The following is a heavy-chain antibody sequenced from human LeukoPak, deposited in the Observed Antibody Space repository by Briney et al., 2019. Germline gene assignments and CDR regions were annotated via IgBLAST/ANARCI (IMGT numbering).Heavy chain of an antibody. V-gene: IGHV1-18*01. Sequence: ASVKVSCKASGYTFTSYGISWVRQAPGQGLEWMXWISAYNGNTNYAQKLQGRVTMTTDTSTSTAYMELRSLRSDDTAVYYCARDRGIAVAGVNDYWGQGTLVTVSS. CDR2: ISAYNGNT. CDR1: GYTFTSYG. J-gene: IGHJ4*02. D-gene: IGHD6-19*01. CDR3: ARDRGIAVAGVNDY.